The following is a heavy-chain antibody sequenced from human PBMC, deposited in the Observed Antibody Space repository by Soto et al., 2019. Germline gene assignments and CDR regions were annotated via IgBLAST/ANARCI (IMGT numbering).Heavy chain of an antibody. V-gene: IGHV4-34*01. CDR3: AREEVAQWFTKGYYGMDV. CDR1: GGSFTGYH. D-gene: IGHD2-8*01. J-gene: IGHJ6*02. Sequence: SETLSLTCAAHGGSFTGYHWTWIRQPPGKGLEWIGEINHRGATNYNPSLKSRVTMSVDTSKNQVSLKVTTVTAADTAVYYCAREEVAQWFTKGYYGMDVWGQGTTVTVSS. CDR2: INHRGAT.